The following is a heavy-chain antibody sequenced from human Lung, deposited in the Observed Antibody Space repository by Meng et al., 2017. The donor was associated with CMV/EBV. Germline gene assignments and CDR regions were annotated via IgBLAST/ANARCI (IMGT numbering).Heavy chain of an antibody. CDR2: MYHSGST. CDR3: ARADKVRFDY. J-gene: IGHJ4*02. V-gene: IGHV4-4*02. Sequence: VQLRESGPGLVKPSGTLSLVCAVCGGSMSSTYWWSWVRQPPGKGLEWIGEMYHSGSTNYNPSLESRVSISVDKSKNQFSLKLSSVTAADTAVYYCARADKVRFDYWGQGTLVTVSS. CDR1: GGSMSSTYW.